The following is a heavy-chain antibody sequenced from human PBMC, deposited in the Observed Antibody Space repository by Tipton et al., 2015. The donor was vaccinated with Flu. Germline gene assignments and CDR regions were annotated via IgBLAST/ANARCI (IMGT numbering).Heavy chain of an antibody. V-gene: IGHV3-13*01. D-gene: IGHD6-13*01. J-gene: IGHJ6*02. CDR2: IGTSGDT. Sequence: GSLRLSCEASGFTFSSYGMHGVRQTTGKGLEWVSGIGTSGDTYYSGSVKGRFTISREDAKNSVYLQMRSLRAEDTSVYYCSRGPLPDSNWYNGMDVWGQGTTVTVFS. CDR3: SRGPLPDSNWYNGMDV. CDR1: GFTFSSYG.